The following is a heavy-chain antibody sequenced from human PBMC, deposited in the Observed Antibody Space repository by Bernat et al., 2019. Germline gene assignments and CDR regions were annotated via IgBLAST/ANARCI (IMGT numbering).Heavy chain of an antibody. CDR1: GFTFSTFG. J-gene: IGHJ6*02. CDR3: AKDRAGSRFCYGMDV. D-gene: IGHD1-1*01. V-gene: IGHV3-30*18. Sequence: QVQLVESGGGVVQPGRSLRLSCAASGFTFSTFGIHWVRQAPGKGLEWVAVISYDGSNKYYADAVKGRFTITRDNAKNTMYLEMDSLRPEDTAVYSCAKDRAGSRFCYGMDVWGQGTTVTVSS. CDR2: ISYDGSNK.